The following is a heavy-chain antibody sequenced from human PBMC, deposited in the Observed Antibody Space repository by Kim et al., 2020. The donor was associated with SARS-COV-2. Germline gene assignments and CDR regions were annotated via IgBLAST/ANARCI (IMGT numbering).Heavy chain of an antibody. CDR3: SREGPSVLGDPSWFDP. Sequence: SETLSLTCTVSGGSISSGGYYWSWIRQHPGKGLEWIGYIYYSGNTYYNPSLKSRVTISVDTSKNQFSLNLGSVTAADTAVYYCSREGPSVLGDPSWFDP. CDR2: IYYSGNT. CDR1: GGSISSGGYY. V-gene: IGHV4-31*03. D-gene: IGHD3-10*01. J-gene: IGHJ5*02.